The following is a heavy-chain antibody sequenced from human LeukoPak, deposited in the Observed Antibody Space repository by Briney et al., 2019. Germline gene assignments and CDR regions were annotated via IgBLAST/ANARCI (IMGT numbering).Heavy chain of an antibody. J-gene: IGHJ6*02. CDR3: ARGEVATTYYYGMDV. CDR1: GFTFSSYW. Sequence: GGSLRLSCAASGFTFSSYWMSWVRQAPGKGLEWVANIKQDGSEKFYVDSVKGRFTISRDNAKNSLYLQMDSPRADDTAVYYCARGEVATTYYYGMDVWGQGTRSPSP. CDR2: IKQDGSEK. V-gene: IGHV3-7*01. D-gene: IGHD5-12*01.